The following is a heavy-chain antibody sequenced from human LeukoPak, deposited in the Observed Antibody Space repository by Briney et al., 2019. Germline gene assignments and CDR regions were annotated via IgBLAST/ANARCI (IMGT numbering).Heavy chain of an antibody. D-gene: IGHD3-3*01. V-gene: IGHV1-3*01. CDR1: GGTFSSYA. J-gene: IGHJ4*02. CDR2: INAGNGNT. CDR3: ARGRAPTEWDY. Sequence: ASVKVSCKASGGTFSSYAISWVRQAPGQRLEWMGWINAGNGNTKYSQKFQGRVTITRDTSACTAYMELSSLRSEDTAVYYCARGRAPTEWDYWGQGTLVTVSS.